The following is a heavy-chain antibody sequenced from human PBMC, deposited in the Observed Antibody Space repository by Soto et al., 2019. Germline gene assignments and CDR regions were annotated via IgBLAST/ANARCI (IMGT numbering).Heavy chain of an antibody. V-gene: IGHV3-30-3*01. Sequence: QVQLVESGGGVVQPGRSLRLSCAASGFTFSSYAMHWVRQAPGKGLEWVAVISYAGTNEYYADSVKGRFTISRDNSKKTLYLQMDSLRAEDTAVYYCARDQDRYPKYCFDYWGQGTLVPVSS. CDR2: ISYAGTNE. CDR1: GFTFSSYA. D-gene: IGHD3-9*01. CDR3: ARDQDRYPKYCFDY. J-gene: IGHJ4*02.